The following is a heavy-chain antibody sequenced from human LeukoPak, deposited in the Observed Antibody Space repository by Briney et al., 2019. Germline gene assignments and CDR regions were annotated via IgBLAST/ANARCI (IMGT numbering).Heavy chain of an antibody. J-gene: IGHJ4*02. CDR1: GFTFSTYS. CDR3: AKYPASGGYFDY. V-gene: IGHV3-23*01. D-gene: IGHD6-13*01. CDR2: ISGSGANT. Sequence: GGSLRLSCAASGFTFSTYSMSWVRLAPGKGLEWVSGISGSGANTYYADSVKGRFTVSRDNSKNTLYLQMNSLRAEDTAVFYCAKYPASGGYFDYWGQGTLVTVSS.